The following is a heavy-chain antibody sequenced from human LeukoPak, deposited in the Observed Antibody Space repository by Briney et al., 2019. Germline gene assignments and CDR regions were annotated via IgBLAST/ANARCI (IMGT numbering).Heavy chain of an antibody. Sequence: SVKVSCKASGGTFSSYAISWVRQAPGQGLEWMGGIIPIFGTAIYAQKFQGRVTMTEDTSTDTAYMELSSLRSEDTAVYYCATSGRVRGVIILADAFDIWGQGTMVTVSS. V-gene: IGHV1-69*06. CDR2: IIPIFGTA. CDR3: ATSGRVRGVIILADAFDI. D-gene: IGHD3-10*01. J-gene: IGHJ3*02. CDR1: GGTFSSYA.